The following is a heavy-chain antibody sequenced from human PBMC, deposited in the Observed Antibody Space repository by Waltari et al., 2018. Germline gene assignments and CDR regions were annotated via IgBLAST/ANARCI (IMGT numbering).Heavy chain of an antibody. V-gene: IGHV4-59*01. D-gene: IGHD7-27*01. J-gene: IGHJ4*02. Sequence: QVQLQESAPGLVKPSETLSLTCTIPGGPINPYFWSWIRQPPGKGLEWIGYIHYSGSTGYNPSLKSRVTILLDTSRNQFSLQLTSLTTADAAIYYCARFTGIHWDYWGQGTLVTASS. CDR2: IHYSGST. CDR3: ARFTGIHWDY. CDR1: GGPINPYF.